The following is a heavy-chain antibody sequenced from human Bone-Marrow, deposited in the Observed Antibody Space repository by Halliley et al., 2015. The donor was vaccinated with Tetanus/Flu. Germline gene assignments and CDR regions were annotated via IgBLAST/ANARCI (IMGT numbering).Heavy chain of an antibody. Sequence: TLSLTCTVSVGSIVNYYWSWIRQPPGKGLEWIGYIYYNGNTNYNPSLKSRVTISVDTSKNQFSLKLSSVTAAGTAVYYCARAWQTAGTLYHYYYYGMAVWGHGTTVTVSS. V-gene: IGHV4-59*01. CDR3: ARAWQTAGTLYHYYYYGMAV. D-gene: IGHD6-19*01. CDR1: VGSIVNYY. J-gene: IGHJ6*02. CDR2: IYYNGNT.